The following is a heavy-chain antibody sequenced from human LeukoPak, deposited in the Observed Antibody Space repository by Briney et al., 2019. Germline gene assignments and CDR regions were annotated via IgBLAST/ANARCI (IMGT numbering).Heavy chain of an antibody. V-gene: IGHV3-30*02. J-gene: IGHJ4*02. CDR3: AKDLGDGYASDY. D-gene: IGHD5-24*01. Sequence: GGSLRLSCAASGFSVRSKYMTWVRQAPGKGLEWVAFIRYDGSNKYYAGSVKGRFTISRDNSKNTLYLQMNSLRAEDTAVYYCAKDLGDGYASDYWGQGTLVTVSS. CDR2: IRYDGSNK. CDR1: GFSVRSKY.